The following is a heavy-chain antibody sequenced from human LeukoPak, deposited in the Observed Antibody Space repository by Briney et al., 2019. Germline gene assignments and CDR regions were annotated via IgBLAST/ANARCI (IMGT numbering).Heavy chain of an antibody. CDR3: ARVTRVTTLAFDI. V-gene: IGHV1-2*02. J-gene: IGHJ3*02. D-gene: IGHD4-17*01. CDR1: GYTFIGYY. CDR2: INPNSGGT. Sequence: ASVKVSCKASGYTFIGYYIHWVRQAPGQGLEWMGWINPNSGGTNYAQKFQGRVTMTRDTSISTAYMELSRLRSDDTAVYYCARVTRVTTLAFDIWGQGTMVTVSS.